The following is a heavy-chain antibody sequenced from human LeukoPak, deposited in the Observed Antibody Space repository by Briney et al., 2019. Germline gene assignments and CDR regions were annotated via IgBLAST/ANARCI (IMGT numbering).Heavy chain of an antibody. V-gene: IGHV4-4*07. J-gene: IGHJ5*02. D-gene: IGHD6-13*01. CDR1: GGSIRGYY. Sequence: SETLSLTCTVSGGSIRGYYWNWIRQPAGKGLEWIGRIYSSGITDYIPSLKSRVTMSVDTSKNQFSLKLSSVTAADTAVYYCARLKAAAAPYSWFDPWGQGTLVTVSS. CDR3: ARLKAAAAPYSWFDP. CDR2: IYSSGIT.